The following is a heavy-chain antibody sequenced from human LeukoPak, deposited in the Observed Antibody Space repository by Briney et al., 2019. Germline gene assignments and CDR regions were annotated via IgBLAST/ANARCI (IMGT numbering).Heavy chain of an antibody. CDR2: ISGSGGTT. Sequence: GGSLRLSCAASGFTFSSYAMSWVRRAPGKGLEWVSAISGSGGTTYYADSVKGRFTISRDNSKNTLYLQMNSLRAEDTAVYYCAKKKNWGLYAFDIWGQGTMVTVSS. CDR1: GFTFSSYA. D-gene: IGHD7-27*01. J-gene: IGHJ3*02. CDR3: AKKKNWGLYAFDI. V-gene: IGHV3-23*01.